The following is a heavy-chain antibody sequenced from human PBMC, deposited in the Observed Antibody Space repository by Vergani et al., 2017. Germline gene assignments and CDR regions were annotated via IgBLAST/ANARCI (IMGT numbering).Heavy chain of an antibody. J-gene: IGHJ5*02. CDR1: GGSISSYY. CDR2: IYYSGST. D-gene: IGHD4-17*01. V-gene: IGHV4-59*01. Sequence: QVQLQESGPGLVKPSQTLSRTCTVSGGSISSYYWSWIRQPPGKGLEWIGYIYYSGSTNYNPSLKSRVTTSVDTSKNQFSLKLSSVTAADTAVYYCARVWGYGDYAGGQDWFDPWGQGTLVTVSS. CDR3: ARVWGYGDYAGGQDWFDP.